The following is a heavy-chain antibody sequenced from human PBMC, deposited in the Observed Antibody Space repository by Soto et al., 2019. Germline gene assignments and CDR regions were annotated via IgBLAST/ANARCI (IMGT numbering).Heavy chain of an antibody. Sequence: GPTLVNPTQTLTLTCTFYEFSLSTTGVGVSWVLQPPGKALRRLALIYWHDDKRYSPSLKSRITITKDTSKNQVVLTMTNMETVDTATYYCAHRGGAAVGLYYFDYWGQGALVTVSS. V-gene: IGHV2-5*01. D-gene: IGHD6-13*01. CDR1: EFSLSTTGVG. CDR3: AHRGGAAVGLYYFDY. J-gene: IGHJ4*02. CDR2: IYWHDDK.